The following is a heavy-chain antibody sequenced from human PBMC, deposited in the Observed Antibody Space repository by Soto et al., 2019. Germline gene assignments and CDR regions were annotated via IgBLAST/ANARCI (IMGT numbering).Heavy chain of an antibody. CDR1: WLNFKNLG. CDR2: IKQGGSEK. V-gene: IGHV3-7*02. J-gene: IGHJ4*02. Sequence: TGGPLRDSNGAFWLNFKNLGGSRVRQAPGKGVEWVANIKQGGSEKHYLDSVKGRFTISRDNAKNSLYLQMNSLRAEDTAVYYCVGDCSSTSCQLYYWGQGTLVTVSS. D-gene: IGHD2-2*01. CDR3: VGDCSSTSCQLYY.